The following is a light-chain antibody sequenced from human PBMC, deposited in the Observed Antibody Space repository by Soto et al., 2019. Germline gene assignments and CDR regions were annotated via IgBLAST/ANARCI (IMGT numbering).Light chain of an antibody. CDR1: QSLLHSSGRYY. CDR2: LGS. J-gene: IGKJ4*01. CDR3: IQSLPTPFT. V-gene: IGKV2-28*01. Sequence: DLVMTQSPLSLPVTPGEPASISCRSSQSLLHSSGRYYLDWYLQKPGQSPQLLIYLGSHRASGVPARFSGSGSGTDFTLTISRVEAEDVGIYYCIQSLPTPFTFGGGTRAEIK.